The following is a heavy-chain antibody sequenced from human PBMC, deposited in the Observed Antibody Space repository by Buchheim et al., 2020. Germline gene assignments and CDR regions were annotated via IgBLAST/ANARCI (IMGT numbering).Heavy chain of an antibody. Sequence: QVQLQQWGAGLLKPSETLSLTCAVYGGSFSGYYWSWIRQPPGKGLEWIGEINHSGSTNYNLSLKSRVTISVDTSKNQFSLNLSSVTAADTAVYYCARARPPNYYDSSGSTTYYFDYWGQGTL. V-gene: IGHV4-34*01. CDR2: INHSGST. J-gene: IGHJ4*02. CDR1: GGSFSGYY. CDR3: ARARPPNYYDSSGSTTYYFDY. D-gene: IGHD3-22*01.